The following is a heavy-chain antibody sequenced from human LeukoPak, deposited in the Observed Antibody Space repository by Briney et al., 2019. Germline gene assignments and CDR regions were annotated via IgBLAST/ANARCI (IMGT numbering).Heavy chain of an antibody. V-gene: IGHV1-69*13. CDR1: GGTFSSYA. Sequence: SVKVSCKASGGTFSSYAISWVRQAPGQGLEWMGGIIPIFGTANYAQKFQGRVTITADESTSTAYMELSRLRSDDTAVYYCARDLIPPGGVDYWGQGTLVTVSS. J-gene: IGHJ4*02. CDR2: IIPIFGTA. D-gene: IGHD3-16*01. CDR3: ARDLIPPGGVDY.